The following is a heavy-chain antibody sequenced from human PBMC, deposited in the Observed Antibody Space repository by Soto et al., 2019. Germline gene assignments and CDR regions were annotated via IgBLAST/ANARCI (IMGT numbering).Heavy chain of an antibody. J-gene: IGHJ5*02. CDR3: AGGPDYGDYDA. V-gene: IGHV4-34*01. CDR2: IRHTGDT. D-gene: IGHD4-17*01. Sequence: QVQLRQWGAGLLKPSETLSLTCVVSGGSFTDYKWTWIRQSPEKGLEWIGEIRHTGDTDSKPSLRSRLTMSLDTSKNQFSLHLSSVTSADTAVYFCAGGPDYGDYDAWGQGTLVTVSS. CDR1: GGSFTDYK.